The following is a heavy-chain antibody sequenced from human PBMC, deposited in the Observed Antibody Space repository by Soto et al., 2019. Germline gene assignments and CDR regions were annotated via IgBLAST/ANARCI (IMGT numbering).Heavy chain of an antibody. J-gene: IGHJ2*01. V-gene: IGHV4-31*03. CDR3: ARGTDTWFFDL. CDR2: IYDSGSM. D-gene: IGHD3-9*01. CDR1: GGSISSGVYY. Sequence: QVQLQESGPGLVKPSQTLSLTCIVSGGSISSGVYYWSWVRQHPGKGLEWIGFIYDSGSMYYKSYLKIRVTMSVDTSQNQLSLKLTSVTAADTAVYYCARGTDTWFFDLWGRGTLVTVSS.